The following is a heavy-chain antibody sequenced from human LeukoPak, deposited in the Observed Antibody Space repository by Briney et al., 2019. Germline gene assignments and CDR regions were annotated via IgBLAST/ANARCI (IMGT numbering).Heavy chain of an antibody. J-gene: IGHJ5*02. V-gene: IGHV3-48*04. CDR2: ISSSSSTI. CDR1: GFTFSSYS. Sequence: PGGSLRLSCAASGFTFSSYSMNWVRQAPGKGLEWVSYISSSSSTIYYADSVKGRFTISRDNAKNSLYLQMNSLRAEDTAVYYCARETQWPGRNWFDRWGQGTLVTVSA. D-gene: IGHD6-19*01. CDR3: ARETQWPGRNWFDR.